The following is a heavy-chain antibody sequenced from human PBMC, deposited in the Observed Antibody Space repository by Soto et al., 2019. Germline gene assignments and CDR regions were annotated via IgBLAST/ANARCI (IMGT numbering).Heavy chain of an antibody. CDR3: AKEEDSQALDF. CDR2: ISPFNGNI. J-gene: IGHJ4*02. Sequence: ASVKVSCKAPGYTFRNYGISWVRQAPGQGLEWMGWISPFNGNIKFGQKFQGRVTMTTDTSTSIAYMELTSLRSDDTAVYYCAKEEDSQALDFWGQGTLVTVSS. V-gene: IGHV1-18*01. CDR1: GYTFRNYG.